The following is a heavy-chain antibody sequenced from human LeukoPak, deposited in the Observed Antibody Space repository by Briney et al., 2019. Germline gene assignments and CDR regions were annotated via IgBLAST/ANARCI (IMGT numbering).Heavy chain of an antibody. Sequence: ASVKVSCKASGYTFTSYAMHWVRQAPGQRLEWMGWINAGNGNTKYSQKFQGRVTITRDTSASTAYMELSSLRSEDTAAYYCARDATGYGMDVWGQGTTVTVSS. CDR3: ARDATGYGMDV. V-gene: IGHV1-3*01. D-gene: IGHD3-10*01. CDR2: INAGNGNT. CDR1: GYTFTSYA. J-gene: IGHJ6*02.